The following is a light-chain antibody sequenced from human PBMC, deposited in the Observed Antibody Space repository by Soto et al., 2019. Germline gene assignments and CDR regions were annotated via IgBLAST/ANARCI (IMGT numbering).Light chain of an antibody. Sequence: QSALTQPASVSGSPGQSITISCTGTSSNVGGYNLVSWYQQHPGTAPKLMIYVGSKRPSGVSNRFSASKSGSTASLTISGLQAEDEADYYCCSYAGSNTYVFGSGTKLTVL. V-gene: IGLV2-23*01. J-gene: IGLJ1*01. CDR2: VGS. CDR1: SSNVGGYNL. CDR3: CSYAGSNTYV.